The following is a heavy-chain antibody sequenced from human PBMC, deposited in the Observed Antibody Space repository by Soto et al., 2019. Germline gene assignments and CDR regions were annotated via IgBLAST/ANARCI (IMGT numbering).Heavy chain of an antibody. CDR3: ARAERGATYFDY. Sequence: EVQLVESGGGLVQPGGSLRLSCAASGFIFSRYDMHWVRLTTGKGLEWVSAIGTAGDTYYSGSVKGRFTISRENAKNSLYLQMNSLTAGDTAVYYCARAERGATYFDYWGQGTLVTVSS. D-gene: IGHD1-26*01. J-gene: IGHJ4*02. CDR1: GFIFSRYD. CDR2: IGTAGDT. V-gene: IGHV3-13*04.